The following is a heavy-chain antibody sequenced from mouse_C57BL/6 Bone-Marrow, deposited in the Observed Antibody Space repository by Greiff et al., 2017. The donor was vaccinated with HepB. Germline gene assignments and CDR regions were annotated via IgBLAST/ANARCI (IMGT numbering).Heavy chain of an antibody. V-gene: IGHV1-74*01. CDR3: TISLYYYGSSSPFDY. CDR1: GYTFTSYW. J-gene: IGHJ2*01. CDR2: IHPSDSDT. Sequence: QVQLQQPGAELVKPGASVKVSCKASGYTFTSYWMHWVKQRPGQGLEWIGGIHPSDSDTNYNQKFKGKATLTVDKSSSTAYMQLSSLTSEDSAVYYCTISLYYYGSSSPFDYWGQGTTLTVSS. D-gene: IGHD1-1*01.